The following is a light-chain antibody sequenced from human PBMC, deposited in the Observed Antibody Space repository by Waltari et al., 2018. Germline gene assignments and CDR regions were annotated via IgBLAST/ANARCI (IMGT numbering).Light chain of an antibody. Sequence: DILMTQSPSTLSASIGARVTITCRASQSISGWLAWYQQKPGKAPKLLIFKASNLQSGVPSRFSGSGSGTDFTLTISSLQPDDFATYYCQHYNSYSPITFGQGTRLEIK. CDR1: QSISGW. CDR3: QHYNSYSPIT. J-gene: IGKJ5*01. CDR2: KAS. V-gene: IGKV1-5*03.